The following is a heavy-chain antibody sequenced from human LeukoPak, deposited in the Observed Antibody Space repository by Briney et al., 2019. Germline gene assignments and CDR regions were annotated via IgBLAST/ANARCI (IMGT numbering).Heavy chain of an antibody. CDR2: IKADGSET. V-gene: IGHV3-7*01. CDR1: GFTFSSYW. J-gene: IGHJ4*02. CDR3: ARGGRSGSFDY. D-gene: IGHD3-10*01. Sequence: GGSLRLSCAASGFTFSSYWMSWVRQPPGKGLEWVANIKADGSETYDVDSVKGRFTISRDIAKNSLFLQMNSLRAEDTAVYYCARGGRSGSFDYWGQGTLVTVSS.